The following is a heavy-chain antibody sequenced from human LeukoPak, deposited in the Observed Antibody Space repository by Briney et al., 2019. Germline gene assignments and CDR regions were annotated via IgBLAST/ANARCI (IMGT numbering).Heavy chain of an antibody. Sequence: GGSLRLSCAASGFTFGSYAMSWVRQAPGKGLEWVSSISASGGTIYYADSVRGRFTISRDNSKNTVFLQMNSLRVEDTAIYYCAKDQDVYSGSQSWGQGTLVTVSS. CDR2: ISASGGTI. CDR3: AKDQDVYSGSQS. CDR1: GFTFGSYA. V-gene: IGHV3-23*01. J-gene: IGHJ4*02. D-gene: IGHD1-26*01.